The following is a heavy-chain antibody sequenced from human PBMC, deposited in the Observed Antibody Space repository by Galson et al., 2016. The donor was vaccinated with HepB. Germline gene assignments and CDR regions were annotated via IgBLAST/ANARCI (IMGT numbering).Heavy chain of an antibody. CDR2: IYHSGST. Sequence: SWVRQAPGKGLEWIGYIYHSGSTYYNPSLKSRVSISVGTSKNQFSLRLSSVTASDTAMYYCARHGTVDTGDYWGQGTLVTVSS. V-gene: IGHV4-31*02. CDR3: ARHGTVDTGDY. D-gene: IGHD5-18*01. J-gene: IGHJ4*02.